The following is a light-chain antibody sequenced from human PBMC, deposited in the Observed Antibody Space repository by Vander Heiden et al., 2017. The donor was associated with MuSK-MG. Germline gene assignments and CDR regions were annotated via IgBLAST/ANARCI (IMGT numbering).Light chain of an antibody. Sequence: AIRMTQSPSSFSASTGDRVTITCRASQGISSYLAWYQQKPGKAPKLLIYAASTLQSGVPSRFSGSGSGTDFTLTISCLQSEDFATYYCQQDDSYPRTFGQGTKVXIK. J-gene: IGKJ1*01. V-gene: IGKV1-8*01. CDR3: QQDDSYPRT. CDR2: AAS. CDR1: QGISSY.